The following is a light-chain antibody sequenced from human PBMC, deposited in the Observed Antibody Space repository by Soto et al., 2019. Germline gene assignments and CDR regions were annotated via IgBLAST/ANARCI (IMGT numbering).Light chain of an antibody. CDR3: MCYAGGNHWV. CDR1: SSDVGTHGY. V-gene: IGLV2-8*01. CDR2: DVT. J-gene: IGLJ3*02. Sequence: QSALTPPPSASGCPGQSVTISCTGPSSDVGTHGYVSWYQQHAGKAPKLMIYDVTKRPSGVPDRFSGSKSANAASLTVSGLKAEDEAGYYCMCYAGGNHWVFGGGTPLTVL.